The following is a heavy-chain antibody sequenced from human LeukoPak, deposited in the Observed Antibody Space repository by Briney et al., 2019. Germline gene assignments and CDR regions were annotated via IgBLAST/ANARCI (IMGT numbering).Heavy chain of an antibody. Sequence: PSETLSLTCTVSGGSISSYYWSWIRQPPGKGLEWIGFIYYSGSTKYNPSLKSRVTMSADTSKNQISLKLNSVTAADTAVYYCARGSRELYYFDYWGQGTLVTVSS. V-gene: IGHV4-59*01. CDR3: ARGSRELYYFDY. CDR2: IYYSGST. D-gene: IGHD1-7*01. J-gene: IGHJ4*02. CDR1: GGSISSYY.